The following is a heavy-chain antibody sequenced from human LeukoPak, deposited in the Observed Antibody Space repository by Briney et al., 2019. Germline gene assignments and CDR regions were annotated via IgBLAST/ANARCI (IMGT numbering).Heavy chain of an antibody. Sequence: PGGSLRLSCAAPGFIFSSHWMSWVRQAPGKGLGWVANINQDGSEKYYVDSVKGRFTISRDNAKNSLYLQMNSLRAEDTAVYYCARDHFEPGVILDYWGQGNLVTVSS. V-gene: IGHV3-7*05. CDR2: INQDGSEK. CDR3: ARDHFEPGVILDY. CDR1: GFIFSSHW. D-gene: IGHD3-9*01. J-gene: IGHJ4*02.